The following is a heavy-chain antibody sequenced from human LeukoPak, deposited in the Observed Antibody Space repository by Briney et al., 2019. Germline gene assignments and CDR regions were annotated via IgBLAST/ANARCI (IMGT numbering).Heavy chain of an antibody. V-gene: IGHV3-21*01. CDR3: ARGRDGYPGGY. D-gene: IGHD5-24*01. CDR2: ISSTKTYI. Sequence: GGSLRLSCAASEFSFSGYTINWVRQAPGKGLEWVSSISSTKTYIYYADSVKGRFTISRDNAKNSLYLQMNSLRAEDTAMYYCARGRDGYPGGYWGQGTLVTVSS. CDR1: EFSFSGYT. J-gene: IGHJ4*02.